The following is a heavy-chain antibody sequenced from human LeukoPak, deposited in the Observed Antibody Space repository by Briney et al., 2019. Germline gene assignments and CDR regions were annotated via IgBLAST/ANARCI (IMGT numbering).Heavy chain of an antibody. CDR3: AAMTSVTTGDY. V-gene: IGHV3-30*02. J-gene: IGHJ4*02. D-gene: IGHD4-11*01. Sequence: GGSLRLSCAASGFTFSSYGMHWVRQAPGKGLEWVAFIPYDGSDKFYADSVKGRFTISRDNSKNTLYLQMNSLRAEDTAVYYCAAMTSVTTGDYWGQGTLVTVSS. CDR2: IPYDGSDK. CDR1: GFTFSSYG.